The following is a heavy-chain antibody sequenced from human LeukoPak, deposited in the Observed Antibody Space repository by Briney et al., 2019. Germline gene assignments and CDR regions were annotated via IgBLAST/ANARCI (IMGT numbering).Heavy chain of an antibody. J-gene: IGHJ4*02. V-gene: IGHV4-59*01. CDR2: MHYSGST. CDR3: ARSNKGGLFDY. Sequence: PSETQSLTCTVSGGSISGYNWNWIRRPPGKGLEWIGCMHYSGSTDYNPSLKSRVTISVDTSKNQFSLRLTSVTSADTAMYYCARSNKGGLFDYWGQGTLVTVSS. CDR1: GGSISGYN. D-gene: IGHD3-16*01.